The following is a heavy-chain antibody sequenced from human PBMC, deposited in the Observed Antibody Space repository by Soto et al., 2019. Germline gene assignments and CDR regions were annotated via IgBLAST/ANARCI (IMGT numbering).Heavy chain of an antibody. V-gene: IGHV3-64*02. D-gene: IGHD3-22*01. Sequence: EVQLVESGEGVVQPGASLRLSCAASGFTFSSYNLHWIRQAPGKGLEFVSAISRSGDRTYYADFVKGRFTIPRNNSKNTVWLQMGMRRAEDMAVYYGASARTSRGPCDYFAYWGRGALVSVSS. J-gene: IGHJ4*02. CDR2: ISRSGDRT. CDR3: ASARTSRGPCDYFAY. CDR1: GFTFSSYN.